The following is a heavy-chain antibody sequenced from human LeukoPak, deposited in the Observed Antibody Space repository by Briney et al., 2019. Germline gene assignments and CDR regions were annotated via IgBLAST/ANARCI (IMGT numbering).Heavy chain of an antibody. V-gene: IGHV1-2*02. CDR2: INPKSGDT. Sequence: ASVKVSCKASGYTFTDYFIHWVRQAHGQGLEWMGWINPKSGDTKYLQKFQGRVTVTRDTSITTAYMELSRLTSDDTAVYYCARVVYDSSGYYLGYWGQGTLVTVSS. J-gene: IGHJ4*02. CDR1: GYTFTDYF. CDR3: ARVVYDSSGYYLGY. D-gene: IGHD3-22*01.